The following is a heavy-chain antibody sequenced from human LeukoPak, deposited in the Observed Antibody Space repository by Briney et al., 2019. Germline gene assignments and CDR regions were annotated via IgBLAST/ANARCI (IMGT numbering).Heavy chain of an antibody. J-gene: IGHJ3*02. CDR1: GFTFDDYV. CDR2: IRYDGSDK. Sequence: GGSLRLSCAASGFTFDDYVMYWVRQAPGKGLEWVAFIRYDGSDKYYADSVKGRFTISRDNSKNTLYLQMNSLRAEDTAVYYCAREDDGGDAFDIWGQGTMVTVSS. V-gene: IGHV3-30*02. D-gene: IGHD4-23*01. CDR3: AREDDGGDAFDI.